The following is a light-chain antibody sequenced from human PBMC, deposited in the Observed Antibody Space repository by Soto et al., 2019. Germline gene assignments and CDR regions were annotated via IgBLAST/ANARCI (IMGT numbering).Light chain of an antibody. CDR1: QSISSW. CDR2: DAS. Sequence: DMQITQSPSSLSASLGDRVTITCRASQSISSWLAWYQQKPGKAPKLLIYDASSLESGVPSRFSGSGSRTDFTLTISSLQPEDFATYYCQQTFSIPPITFGQGTRPPIK. CDR3: QQTFSIPPIT. J-gene: IGKJ5*01. V-gene: IGKV1-39*01.